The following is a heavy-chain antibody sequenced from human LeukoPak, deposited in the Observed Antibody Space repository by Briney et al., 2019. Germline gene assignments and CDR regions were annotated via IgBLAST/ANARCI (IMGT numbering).Heavy chain of an antibody. D-gene: IGHD2-15*01. CDR3: ARDAPGGVCSGGSCFDY. J-gene: IGHJ4*02. CDR2: ISSSGSTI. V-gene: IGHV3-48*03. Sequence: GGSLGLSCAASGFTFSSYEMNWVRQAPGKGLEWVSYISSSGSTIYYADSVKGRFTISRDNAKNSLYLQMNSLRAEDTAVYYCARDAPGGVCSGGSCFDYWGQGTLVTVSS. CDR1: GFTFSSYE.